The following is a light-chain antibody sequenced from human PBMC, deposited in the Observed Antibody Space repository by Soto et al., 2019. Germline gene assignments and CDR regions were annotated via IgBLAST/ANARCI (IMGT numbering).Light chain of an antibody. CDR2: GAC. Sequence: DIVLTQSPSSLSLSPGERATISFRASQSVSSNYLACYQKQPDQAPSVLIYGACSRATGIPDRFSGSGSGTDFALTISILDPEDVAVDYCQQYDSFTWTFGQGTKVDIK. J-gene: IGKJ1*01. CDR1: QSVSSNY. V-gene: IGKV3-20*01. CDR3: QQYDSFTWT.